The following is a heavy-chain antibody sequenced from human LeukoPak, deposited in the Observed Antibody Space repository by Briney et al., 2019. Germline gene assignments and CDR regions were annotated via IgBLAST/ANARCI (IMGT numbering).Heavy chain of an antibody. D-gene: IGHD3-22*01. CDR1: GGSISSYY. CDR2: IYYSGST. J-gene: IGHJ4*02. V-gene: IGHV4-59*01. CDR3: ARAVNNYDSSGYYFDY. Sequence: SETLSLTCTVSGGSISSYYWSWIRQPPGKGLEWIGYIYYSGSTNYNPSLKSRVTISVDTSKNQFSLKLSSVTAADTAVYYCARAVNNYDSSGYYFDYWGQGTLVTVSS.